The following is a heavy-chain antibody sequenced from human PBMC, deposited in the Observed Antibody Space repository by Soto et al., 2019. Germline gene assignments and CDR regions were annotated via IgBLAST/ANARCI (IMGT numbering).Heavy chain of an antibody. V-gene: IGHV3-33*01. J-gene: IGHJ3*01. Sequence: QVQLVESGGGVVQPGTSLRLSCVATGFTFSNYGIHWVRQAPGRGLEWVAVIWHDGSQKYLADSVRGRFTISRDNSKNTVYLQMNSPRVEDTAVYYCEGRDDPFHVWGQGTMVTVSS. CDR1: GFTFSNYG. CDR3: EGRDDPFHV. CDR2: IWHDGSQK.